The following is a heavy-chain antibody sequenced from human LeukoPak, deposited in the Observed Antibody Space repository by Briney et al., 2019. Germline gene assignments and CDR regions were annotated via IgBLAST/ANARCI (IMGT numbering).Heavy chain of an antibody. D-gene: IGHD2-2*02. V-gene: IGHV1-69*01. CDR2: INPIFGKE. CDR3: ARVAGGRYCSSTSCYMRGWFDP. CDR1: RGTFSSYA. Sequence: GSSVKVSCTASRGTFSSYAISWVRQAPGQGREWMGRINPIFGKENYAQKIQGRVTITADESTSTAYMELSRMRSEDTAVYYCARVAGGRYCSSTSCYMRGWFDPWGEGELGTVSS. J-gene: IGHJ5*02.